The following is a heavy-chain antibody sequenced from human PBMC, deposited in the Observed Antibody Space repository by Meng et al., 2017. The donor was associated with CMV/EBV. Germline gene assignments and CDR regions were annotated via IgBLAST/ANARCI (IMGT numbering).Heavy chain of an antibody. D-gene: IGHD3-3*01. V-gene: IGHV3-30-3*01. CDR1: GFTFSSHA. J-gene: IGHJ4*02. CDR3: ARVLGRFLEWLPFDY. Sequence: SGFTFSSHAMHGVRQAPGKGLEWVAVISYDGSNKYYADSVKGRFTISRDNSKNTLYLQMNSLRAEDTAVYYCARVLGRFLEWLPFDYWGQGTLVTVSS. CDR2: ISYDGSNK.